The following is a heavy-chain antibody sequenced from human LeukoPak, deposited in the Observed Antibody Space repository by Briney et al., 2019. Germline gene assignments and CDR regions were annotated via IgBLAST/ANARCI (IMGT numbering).Heavy chain of an antibody. D-gene: IGHD3-10*02. CDR1: GFTFSSYW. CDR3: ARGGFDVPGMDV. V-gene: IGHV3-74*01. Sequence: PGGSLRLSCAASGFTFSSYWMYWGRQAPGKGLVWVSRINSDGSSTSYADSVKGRFTISRDNAKNTLYLQMNSLRAEDTAVYYCARGGFDVPGMDVWGQGTTVTVSS. CDR2: INSDGSST. J-gene: IGHJ6*02.